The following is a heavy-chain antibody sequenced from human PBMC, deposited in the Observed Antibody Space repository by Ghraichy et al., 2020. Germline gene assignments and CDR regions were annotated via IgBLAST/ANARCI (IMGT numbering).Heavy chain of an antibody. D-gene: IGHD3-3*01. CDR1: GGSISSSSYY. J-gene: IGHJ4*02. V-gene: IGHV4-39*01. Sequence: SETLSLTCTVSGGSISSSSYYWGWIRQPPGKGLEWIGSIYYSGSTYYNPSLKSRVTISVDTSKNQFSLKLSSVTAADTAVYYCARRIGVALDYWGQGTLVTVSS. CDR2: IYYSGST. CDR3: ARRIGVALDY.